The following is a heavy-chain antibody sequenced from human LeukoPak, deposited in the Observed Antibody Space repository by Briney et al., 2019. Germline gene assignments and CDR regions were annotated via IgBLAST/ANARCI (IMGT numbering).Heavy chain of an antibody. J-gene: IGHJ3*02. CDR3: ASEGYSYGNTGGAFDI. V-gene: IGHV4-4*07. Sequence: SETLSLTCTVSGGSISSYYWSWIRQPAGKGLEWIGRIYTSGSTNYNPSLKSRVTMSVDTSKNQFSLKLSSVTAADTAVYYCASEGYSYGNTGGAFDIWGQGTMVTVSS. D-gene: IGHD5-18*01. CDR2: IYTSGST. CDR1: GGSISSYY.